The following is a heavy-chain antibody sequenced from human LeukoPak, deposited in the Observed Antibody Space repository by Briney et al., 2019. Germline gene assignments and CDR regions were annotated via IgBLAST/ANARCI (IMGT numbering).Heavy chain of an antibody. V-gene: IGHV3-74*01. CDR2: IKSDGSST. CDR1: GFTFSSYW. D-gene: IGHD3-3*01. CDR3: ARDWRVERGLFDY. Sequence: AGGSLRLSCAASGFTFSSYWMHWVRQAPGRGLVWVSRIKSDGSSTTYADSVKGRFTISRDNAKNTLYLQMNSLRVEDTAVYYCARDWRVERGLFDYWGQGTLVTVSS. J-gene: IGHJ4*02.